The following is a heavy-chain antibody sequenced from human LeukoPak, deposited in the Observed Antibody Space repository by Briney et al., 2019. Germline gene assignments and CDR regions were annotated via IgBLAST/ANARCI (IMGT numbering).Heavy chain of an antibody. V-gene: IGHV3-23*01. CDR3: VGTITVFGVISTIE. Sequence: GGSLRLSCAAFGFTFKIYTMNWVRQAPGKGLEWVSSISFSGDKRGDNTYYADSVRGRFSISRDNSQNTVFLQMSSLRVDDTAAYYCVGTITVFGVISTIEWGQGTLVTVSS. CDR1: GFTFKIYT. D-gene: IGHD3-3*01. J-gene: IGHJ4*02. CDR2: ISFSGDKRGDNT.